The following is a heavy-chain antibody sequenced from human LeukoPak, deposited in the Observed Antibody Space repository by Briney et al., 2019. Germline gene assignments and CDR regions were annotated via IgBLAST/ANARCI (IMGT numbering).Heavy chain of an antibody. CDR2: IWYDGSNK. Sequence: GRSLRLSCAASGFTFSSYGMHWVRQAPGKGLEWVAVIWYDGSNKYYADSVKGRFTISRDNSKNTLYLQMNSLRAEDTAVYYCARENWRCITMVRGVLLGWFDPWGQGTLVTVSS. J-gene: IGHJ5*02. D-gene: IGHD3-10*01. CDR3: ARENWRCITMVRGVLLGWFDP. CDR1: GFTFSSYG. V-gene: IGHV3-33*01.